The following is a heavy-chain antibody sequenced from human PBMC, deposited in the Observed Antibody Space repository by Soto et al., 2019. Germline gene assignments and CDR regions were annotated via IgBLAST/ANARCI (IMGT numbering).Heavy chain of an antibody. V-gene: IGHV3-33*01. D-gene: IGHD3-10*01. CDR2: IYSDGSNK. CDR1: GFTFSSFG. Sequence: QVQLVESGGGVVQPGRSLRLSCAVSGFTFSSFGMHWVRQAPGKGLEWVATIYSDGSNKYYADSVKGRFTISRDNSKNTLYLQMYSLRVEDTAVYYCARRSSGTHGMDVWGQGTTVTVSS. CDR3: ARRSSGTHGMDV. J-gene: IGHJ6*02.